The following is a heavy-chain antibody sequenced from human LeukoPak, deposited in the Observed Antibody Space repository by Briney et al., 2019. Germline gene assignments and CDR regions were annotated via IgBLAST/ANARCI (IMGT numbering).Heavy chain of an antibody. CDR3: GRIIAAAGTPD. V-gene: IGHV3-74*01. Sequence: GGSLRLSCAASGITFSSYWMHWVRQAPGKGLVWVSRINSDGSSTSYADSVKGRFTISRDNARNTPYLQMNSLRAEDTAVYYCGRIIAAAGTPDWGQGTLVTVSS. CDR2: INSDGSST. D-gene: IGHD6-13*01. J-gene: IGHJ4*02. CDR1: GITFSSYW.